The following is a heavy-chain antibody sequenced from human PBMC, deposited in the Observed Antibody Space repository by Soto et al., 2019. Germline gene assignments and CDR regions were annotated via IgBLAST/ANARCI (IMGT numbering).Heavy chain of an antibody. CDR1: GGSISSSSYY. Sequence: LSLTCTVSGGSISSSSYYWGWIRQPPGKGLEWIGSIYYSGSTYYNPSLKSRVTISVDTSKNQFSLKLSSVTAADTAVYYCARLVTMVRGVIYYYYGMDVWGQGTTVTVSS. J-gene: IGHJ6*02. CDR2: IYYSGST. D-gene: IGHD3-10*01. V-gene: IGHV4-39*01. CDR3: ARLVTMVRGVIYYYYGMDV.